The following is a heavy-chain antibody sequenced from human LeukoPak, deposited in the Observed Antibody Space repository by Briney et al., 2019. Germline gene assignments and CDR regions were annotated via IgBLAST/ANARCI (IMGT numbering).Heavy chain of an antibody. CDR3: ASTATVVTPDYYYYGMDV. J-gene: IGHJ6*02. D-gene: IGHD4-23*01. Sequence: ASVKVSCKASGYTFTSYGISWVRQAPGQGLEWMGIINPSGGSTSYAQKFQGRVTMTRDTSTSTVYMELSSLRSEDTAVYYCASTATVVTPDYYYYGMDVWGQGTTVTVSS. V-gene: IGHV1-46*01. CDR1: GYTFTSYG. CDR2: INPSGGST.